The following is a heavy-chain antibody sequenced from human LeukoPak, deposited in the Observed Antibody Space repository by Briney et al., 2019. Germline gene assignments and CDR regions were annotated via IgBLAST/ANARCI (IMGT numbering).Heavy chain of an antibody. V-gene: IGHV3-30-3*01. D-gene: IGHD5-12*01. CDR1: GFTFSSYA. J-gene: IGHJ4*02. Sequence: GRSLILSCAASGFTFSSYAMHWVRQAPGKGLEWVAVISYDGSNKYYADSVKGRFTISRDNSKNTLYLQMNSLRAEDTAVYYCASAVSGYNTHFDYWGQGTLVTVSS. CDR3: ASAVSGYNTHFDY. CDR2: ISYDGSNK.